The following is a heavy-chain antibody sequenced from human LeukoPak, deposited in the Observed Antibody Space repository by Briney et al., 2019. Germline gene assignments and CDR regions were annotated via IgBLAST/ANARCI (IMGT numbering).Heavy chain of an antibody. Sequence: SETLSLTCAVYGGSFSGYYWSWIRQPPGKGLEWIGEINHSGSTNYNPSLKSRVTISVDTSKNQFSLKLSCVTAADTAVYYCARGPSGYYSYFDYWGQGTLVTVSS. CDR1: GGSFSGYY. D-gene: IGHD3-22*01. J-gene: IGHJ4*02. V-gene: IGHV4-34*01. CDR3: ARGPSGYYSYFDY. CDR2: INHSGST.